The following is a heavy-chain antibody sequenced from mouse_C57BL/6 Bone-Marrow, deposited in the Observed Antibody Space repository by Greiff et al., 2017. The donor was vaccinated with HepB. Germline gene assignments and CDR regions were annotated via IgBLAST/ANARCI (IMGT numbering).Heavy chain of an antibody. J-gene: IGHJ4*01. CDR2: ISNGGGST. CDR1: GFTFSDYY. CDR3: ARQAYYSNLYAMDY. D-gene: IGHD2-5*01. V-gene: IGHV5-12*01. Sequence: EVKVEESGGGLVQPGGSLKLSCAASGFTFSDYYMYWVRQTPEKRLEWVAYISNGGGSTYYPDTVKGRFTISRDNAKNTLYLQMSRLKSEDTAMYYCARQAYYSNLYAMDYWGQGTSVTVSS.